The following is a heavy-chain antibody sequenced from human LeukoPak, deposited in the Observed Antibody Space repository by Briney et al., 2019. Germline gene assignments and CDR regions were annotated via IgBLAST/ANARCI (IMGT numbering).Heavy chain of an antibody. D-gene: IGHD3-22*01. CDR2: ISGSGGST. CDR3: AEPEGGYYDIRPD. Sequence: GGSLRLSRAASGFTSSSYAMSWVRQAPGKGLEWVSAISGSGGSTYYADSVKGRFTISRDNSKNTLYLQMNSLRAEDTAVYYCAEPEGGYYDIRPDWGQGTLVTVSS. V-gene: IGHV3-23*01. CDR1: GFTSSSYA. J-gene: IGHJ4*02.